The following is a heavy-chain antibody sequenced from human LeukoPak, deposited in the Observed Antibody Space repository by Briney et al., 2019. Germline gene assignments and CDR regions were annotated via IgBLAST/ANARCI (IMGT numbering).Heavy chain of an antibody. Sequence: GGSLRLSCAASGFTFSSYSMNWVRQAPGKGLEWVSSISSSSSYIYYADSVKGRFTISRDNAKNSLYLQMNSLRAEDTAVYYCARAGSFLEWLLLPPGAFDIWGQGTMVTVSS. CDR1: GFTFSSYS. V-gene: IGHV3-21*01. J-gene: IGHJ3*02. CDR3: ARAGSFLEWLLLPPGAFDI. CDR2: ISSSSSYI. D-gene: IGHD3-3*01.